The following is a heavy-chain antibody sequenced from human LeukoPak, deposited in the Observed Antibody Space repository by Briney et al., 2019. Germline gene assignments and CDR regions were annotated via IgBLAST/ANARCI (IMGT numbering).Heavy chain of an antibody. V-gene: IGHV4-4*07. Sequence: PSETLSLTCIVSGGSISNYYWSWIRQPAGKGLEWIGRIYTSGSTNYNPSLKSRVTMSVDTSKNQFSLKLTSVSAADTAVYYCARGLYDYVWGSYGLFDYWGQGTLVTVSS. J-gene: IGHJ4*02. CDR2: IYTSGST. D-gene: IGHD3-16*01. CDR3: ARGLYDYVWGSYGLFDY. CDR1: GGSISNYY.